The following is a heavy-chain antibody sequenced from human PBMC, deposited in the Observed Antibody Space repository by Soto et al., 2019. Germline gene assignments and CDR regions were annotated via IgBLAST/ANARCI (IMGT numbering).Heavy chain of an antibody. CDR1: GFTFSSYW. CDR2: IKQDGSEK. CDR3: ARGGHYYDSSGYLPSYYYYGMDV. D-gene: IGHD3-22*01. J-gene: IGHJ6*02. Sequence: LRLSCAASGFTFSSYWMSWVRQAPGKGLEWVANIKQDGSEKYYVDSVKGRFTISRDNAKNSLYLQMNSLRAEDTAVYYCARGGHYYDSSGYLPSYYYYGMDVWGQGTTVTVSS. V-gene: IGHV3-7*01.